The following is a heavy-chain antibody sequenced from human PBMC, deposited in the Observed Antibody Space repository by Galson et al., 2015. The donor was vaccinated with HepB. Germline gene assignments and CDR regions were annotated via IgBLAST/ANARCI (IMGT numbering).Heavy chain of an antibody. CDR2: ISWNSGSI. J-gene: IGHJ6*02. V-gene: IGHV3-9*01. Sequence: SLRLSCAASGFTFDDYAMHWVRQAPGKGLEWVSGISWNSGSIGYADSVKGRFTISRDNAKNSLYLQMNSLRAEDTALYYCAKDIGIRDYYYYGMDVWGQGTTVTVSS. CDR3: AKDIGIRDYYYYGMDV. CDR1: GFTFDDYA. D-gene: IGHD5-18*01.